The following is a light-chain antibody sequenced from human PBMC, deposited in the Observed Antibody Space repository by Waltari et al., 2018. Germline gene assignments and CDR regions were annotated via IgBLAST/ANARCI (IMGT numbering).Light chain of an antibody. CDR1: SSDVGSYNY. Sequence: QSALTQPASVSGSRGQSITISCTGTSSDVGSYNYVSWYQQNPGKAPKLMIYDVSKRPAGCSNRFSGSKSGNTASLTISGLQAEDEADYYCTSYTSSNTYVFGTGTKVTVL. J-gene: IGLJ1*01. CDR2: DVS. V-gene: IGLV2-14*01. CDR3: TSYTSSNTYV.